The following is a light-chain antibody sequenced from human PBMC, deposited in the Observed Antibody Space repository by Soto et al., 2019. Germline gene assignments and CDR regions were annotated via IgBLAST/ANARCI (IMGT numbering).Light chain of an antibody. CDR2: GNT. V-gene: IGLV1-40*01. CDR3: QSFDNNLITRVI. Sequence: QAVVTQPPSVSGASGQRVTISCTGSSSNIGAGYDVHWYQQLPGTAPKLLIYGNTNRPSGVSDRFSGSKSGPSASLAITGLQAEDEADYYCQSFDNNLITRVIFGGGTKVTVL. J-gene: IGLJ2*01. CDR1: SSNIGAGYD.